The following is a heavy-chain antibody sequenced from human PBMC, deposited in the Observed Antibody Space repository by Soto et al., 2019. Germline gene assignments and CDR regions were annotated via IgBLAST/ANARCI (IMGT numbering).Heavy chain of an antibody. J-gene: IGHJ4*02. CDR1: GGSISSGDYS. V-gene: IGHV4-30-2*01. CDR2: IYHTGTT. Sequence: QLQLQESGSGLVKPSQTLSLTCAVSGGSISSGDYSWSWIRQPPGNVLEWIGYIYHTGTTYYNPSLKSRITISGATSNNQLSLKLTSVTAADTAVYYCARGGLGCELFDYWGQGTLVTFSS. D-gene: IGHD1-26*01. CDR3: ARGGLGCELFDY.